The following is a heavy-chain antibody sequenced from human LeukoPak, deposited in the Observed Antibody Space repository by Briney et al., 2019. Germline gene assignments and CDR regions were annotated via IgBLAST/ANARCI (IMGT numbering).Heavy chain of an antibody. CDR3: ARDSPYYDSSGYPSDAFDI. D-gene: IGHD3-22*01. CDR2: ISGSGGST. J-gene: IGHJ3*02. CDR1: GFTFSSYA. V-gene: IGHV3-23*01. Sequence: GGSLRLSCAASGFTFSSYAMSWVRQAPGKGLEWVSAISGSGGSTYYADSVKGRFTISRDNAKNSLYLQMNSLRAEDTAVYYCARDSPYYDSSGYPSDAFDIWGQGTMVTVSS.